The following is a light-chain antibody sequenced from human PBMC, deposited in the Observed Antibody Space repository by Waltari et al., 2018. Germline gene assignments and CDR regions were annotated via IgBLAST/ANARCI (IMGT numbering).Light chain of an antibody. CDR3: QQRNKWPLT. V-gene: IGKV3-11*01. CDR2: DVS. J-gene: IGKJ4*01. CDR1: QSVANF. Sequence: SCRASQSVANFVAWYQQKPGQAPRLLIYDVSNRATDIPARFSGSGFATDFTLTISDVEPEDIAVYYCQQRNKWPLTFGGGTKVEIK.